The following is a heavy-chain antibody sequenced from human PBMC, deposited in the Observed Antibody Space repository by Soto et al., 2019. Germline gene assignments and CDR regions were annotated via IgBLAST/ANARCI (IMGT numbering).Heavy chain of an antibody. CDR3: AKDGPLSDPNDYDSSGYYVQGFDY. Sequence: GGSLRLSCAASGFTFSSYGMHWVRQAPGKGLEWVAVISYDGSNKYYEDSVKGRFTISRDNSKNTLYLQMNSLRAEDTAVYYCAKDGPLSDPNDYDSSGYYVQGFDYWGQGTLITVSS. V-gene: IGHV3-30*18. CDR1: GFTFSSYG. J-gene: IGHJ4*02. CDR2: ISYDGSNK. D-gene: IGHD3-22*01.